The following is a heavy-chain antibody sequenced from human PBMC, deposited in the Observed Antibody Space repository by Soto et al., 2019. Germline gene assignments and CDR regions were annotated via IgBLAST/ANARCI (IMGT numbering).Heavy chain of an antibody. CDR2: IDWDGDE. CDR3: ARSITRSGFFNWFDS. V-gene: IGHV2-70*01. CDR1: GFSLSSIGMC. Sequence: SGPTPVNPTQTLALTCTFSGFSLSSIGMCVSWIRQPPGKALEWLALIDWDGDEYYSTSLETRLTISKDTSKHQVVLTMSNMDPVDTATYYCARSITRSGFFNWFDSWGQGTLVTVSS. J-gene: IGHJ5*01. D-gene: IGHD3-3*01.